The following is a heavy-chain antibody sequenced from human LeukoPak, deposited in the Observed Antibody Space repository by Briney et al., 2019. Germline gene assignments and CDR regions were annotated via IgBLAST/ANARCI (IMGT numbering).Heavy chain of an antibody. D-gene: IGHD6-19*01. Sequence: ASVTVSCKASGYNFTSFDINWVRQATGQGLGWMGWMNPNSGNTGYAQKFQGRVTMTSNTSTSTVSMELSSLTSEDTAVYYCARGDKGQTSGWYWFDPWGQGTLVTVSS. J-gene: IGHJ5*02. CDR3: ARGDKGQTSGWYWFDP. CDR2: MNPNSGNT. CDR1: GYNFTSFD. V-gene: IGHV1-8*01.